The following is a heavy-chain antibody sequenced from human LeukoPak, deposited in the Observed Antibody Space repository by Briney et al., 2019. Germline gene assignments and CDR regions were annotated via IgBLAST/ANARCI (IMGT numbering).Heavy chain of an antibody. CDR3: ARRNTAMVAGLDY. Sequence: ASVKVSCKASGYTFTGYYMHWVRQAPRQGLEWMGWINPNSGGTNYAQKFQGRVTMTRDTSISTAYMELSGLRSEDTAVYFCARRNTAMVAGLDYWGQGSLVTVSS. J-gene: IGHJ4*02. V-gene: IGHV1-2*02. CDR1: GYTFTGYY. D-gene: IGHD5-18*01. CDR2: INPNSGGT.